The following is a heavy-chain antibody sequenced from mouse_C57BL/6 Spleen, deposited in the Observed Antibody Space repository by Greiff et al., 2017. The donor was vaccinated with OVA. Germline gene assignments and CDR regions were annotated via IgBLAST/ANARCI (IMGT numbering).Heavy chain of an antibody. CDR1: GYTFTSYW. D-gene: IGHD2-1*01. J-gene: IGHJ1*03. CDR3: TRSGNYDWYFDV. Sequence: VQLQQSGTVLARPGASVKMSCKTSGYTFTSYWMHWVKQRPGQGLEWIGAIYPGNSDTSYNQKFKGKAKLTAVTSASTAYMELSSLTDEDSAVYYCTRSGNYDWYFDVWGTGTTVTVSS. CDR2: IYPGNSDT. V-gene: IGHV1-5*01.